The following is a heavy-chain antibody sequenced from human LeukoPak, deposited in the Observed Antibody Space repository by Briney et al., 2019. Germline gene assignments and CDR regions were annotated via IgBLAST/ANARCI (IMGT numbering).Heavy chain of an antibody. CDR1: GFTFSGFY. Sequence: PGGSLRLSCGASGFTFSGFYIHWVRRAPGKGLVWVSHINWDGSVTTYAGSVRGRFTISRDNAKNTLYLQMDSLRAEDTAVYYCSRGGYSHAFDIWGQGTVVTVSS. CDR3: SRGGYSHAFDI. D-gene: IGHD2-15*01. V-gene: IGHV3-74*01. CDR2: INWDGSVT. J-gene: IGHJ3*02.